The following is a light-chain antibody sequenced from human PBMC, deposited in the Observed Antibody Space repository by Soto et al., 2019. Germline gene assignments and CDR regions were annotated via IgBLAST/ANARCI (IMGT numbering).Light chain of an antibody. CDR1: SSNSGAGYD. Sequence: QSVLTHPPSMSGAPGQRVIISCTGSSSNSGAGYDVHWYQQIPGTAPELLIFGNNNRPAGVPDRCSGSKSGTSASLAIPGLQAEDEADYYCQSYDSSLSRFVFATGTKVTVL. CDR2: GNN. V-gene: IGLV1-40*01. CDR3: QSYDSSLSRFV. J-gene: IGLJ1*01.